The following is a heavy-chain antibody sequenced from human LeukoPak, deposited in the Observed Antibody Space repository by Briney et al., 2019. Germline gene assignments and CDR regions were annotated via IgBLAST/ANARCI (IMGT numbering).Heavy chain of an antibody. CDR1: GGTFSSYA. Sequence: SVWVSCKASGGTFSSYAISWVRQAPGQGLEWMGGIIPIFGTANYAQKFQGRVTITADKSTSTAYMELSSLSSEDTAVYYCAREGSGYDYYYYGMDVWGKGTTVTVSS. CDR2: IIPIFGTA. D-gene: IGHD5-12*01. V-gene: IGHV1-69*06. CDR3: AREGSGYDYYYYGMDV. J-gene: IGHJ6*04.